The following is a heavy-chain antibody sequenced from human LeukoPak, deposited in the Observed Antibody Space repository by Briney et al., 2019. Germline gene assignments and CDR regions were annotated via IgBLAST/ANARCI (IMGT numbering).Heavy chain of an antibody. J-gene: IGHJ5*02. D-gene: IGHD3-3*01. CDR2: INHSGST. V-gene: IGHV4-34*01. Sequence: SETLSLTCAVYGGSFSGYCWSWIRQPPGKGLEWIGEINHSGSTNYNPSLKSRVTISVDTYKNQFSLKLSSVTAADTAVYYCARTRVWSGYLSLNWFDPWGQGTLVTVSS. CDR1: GGSFSGYC. CDR3: ARTRVWSGYLSLNWFDP.